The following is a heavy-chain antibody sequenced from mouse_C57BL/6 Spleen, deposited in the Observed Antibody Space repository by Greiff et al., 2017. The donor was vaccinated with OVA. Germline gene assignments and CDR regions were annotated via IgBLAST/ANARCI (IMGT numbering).Heavy chain of an antibody. V-gene: IGHV1-76*01. Sequence: QVQLQQSGAELVRPGASVKLSCKASGYTFTDYYINWVKQRPGQGLEWIARIYPGSGNTYYNEKFKGKATLTAEKSSSTAYMQLSSLTSEDSAVYFCARDGRRAYYYAMDCWGQGTSVTVSS. CDR2: IYPGSGNT. CDR1: GYTFTDYY. J-gene: IGHJ4*01. CDR3: ARDGRRAYYYAMDC. D-gene: IGHD1-1*01.